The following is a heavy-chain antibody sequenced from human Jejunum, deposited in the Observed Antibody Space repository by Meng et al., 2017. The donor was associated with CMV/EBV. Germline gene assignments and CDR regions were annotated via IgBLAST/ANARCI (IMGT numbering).Heavy chain of an antibody. Sequence: VYYVHCVRTAPGQRLEWMGWINPRTGGTNSAQKFQGSVTMTRDTSITTAYMELSSLTSDDSSVYFCARAHVVVEPTGYKYCGMDVWGQGTTVTVSS. V-gene: IGHV1-2*02. CDR3: ARAHVVVEPTGYKYCGMDV. D-gene: IGHD2-2*01. CDR1: VYY. CDR2: INPRTGGT. J-gene: IGHJ6*02.